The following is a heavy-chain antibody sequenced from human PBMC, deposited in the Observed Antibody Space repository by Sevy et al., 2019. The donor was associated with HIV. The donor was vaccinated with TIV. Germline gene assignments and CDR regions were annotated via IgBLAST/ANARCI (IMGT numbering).Heavy chain of an antibody. CDR1: GFTFSSYG. CDR3: AKDRERVGYYYYYGMDV. CDR2: ISYDGSNK. D-gene: IGHD1-26*01. V-gene: IGHV3-30*18. J-gene: IGHJ6*02. Sequence: GGSLRLSCAASGFTFSSYGMHWVRQAPGKGLEWVAVISYDGSNKYYADSVKGRFTISRDNSKNTLYLQMNSLRAEDTAVYYCAKDRERVGYYYYYGMDVWGQGTTVTVSS.